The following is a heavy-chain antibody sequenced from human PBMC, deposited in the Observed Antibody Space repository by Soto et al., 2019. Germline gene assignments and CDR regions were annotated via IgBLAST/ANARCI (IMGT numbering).Heavy chain of an antibody. CDR1: GLTFSESW. CDR2: ISSSGSTI. Sequence: PWGSLRLACTASGLTFSESWLNWVRQAPGKGLEWVSYISSSGSTIYYADSVKGPFTISRDNAKNSLYLQMNSLRAEDTAVYHCARGASYGLLYYYSAMDVWGQGATLSVSS. V-gene: IGHV3-48*03. CDR3: ARGASYGLLYYYSAMDV. J-gene: IGHJ6*02. D-gene: IGHD5-18*01.